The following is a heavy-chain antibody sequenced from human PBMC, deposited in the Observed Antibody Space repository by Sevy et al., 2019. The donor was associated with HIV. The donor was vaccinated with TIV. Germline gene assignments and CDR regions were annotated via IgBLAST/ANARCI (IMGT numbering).Heavy chain of an antibody. CDR2: IRSKANSYAT. D-gene: IGHD5-12*01. V-gene: IGHV3-73*01. CDR1: GFTFSGSA. CDR3: TPSGYSDAFDI. J-gene: IGHJ3*02. Sequence: GGSLRLSCAASGFTFSGSAMHWVRQASGKGLEWVGRIRSKANSYATAYAASEKGRFTIARDDSKNTAYLQMNSLKTEDTAVYYCTPSGYSDAFDIWGQGTMVTVSS.